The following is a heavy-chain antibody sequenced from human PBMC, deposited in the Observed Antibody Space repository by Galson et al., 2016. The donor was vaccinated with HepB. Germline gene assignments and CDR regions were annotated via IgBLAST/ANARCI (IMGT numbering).Heavy chain of an antibody. J-gene: IGHJ4*02. CDR1: GFTFSGYG. CDR2: ISYDGGDK. D-gene: IGHD2-21*02. V-gene: IGHV3-30*19. CDR3: AKLDCGRDCPRDD. Sequence: SLRLSCAASGFTFSGYGMHWVRQAPGKGLEWVAVISYDGGDKQYADSVKGRFTVSRDNSKNTLFLQMNSLRVEDTAVYYCAKLDCGRDCPRDDWGQGTLVTVSS.